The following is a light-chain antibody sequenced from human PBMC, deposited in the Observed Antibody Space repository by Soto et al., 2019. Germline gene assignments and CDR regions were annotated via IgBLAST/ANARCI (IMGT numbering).Light chain of an antibody. CDR2: AAS. V-gene: IGKV1-39*01. J-gene: IGKJ1*01. CDR3: QQSYSTPRT. CDR1: QGISSY. Sequence: DIQLSHSPALRSASVGGRVTITCRASQGISSYLAWDQQKPGKAPKLLIYAASSLQSGVPSRFSGSGSGTDFTLTISSLQPEDFATYYCQQSYSTPRTFGQGTKVDIK.